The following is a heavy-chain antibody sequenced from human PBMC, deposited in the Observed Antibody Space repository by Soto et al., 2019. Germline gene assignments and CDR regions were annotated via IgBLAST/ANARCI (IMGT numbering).Heavy chain of an antibody. D-gene: IGHD5-12*01. CDR1: GFSFSIFW. J-gene: IGHJ4*02. V-gene: IGHV3-74*01. Sequence: EVQLMESGGDLVQPGGSLTLSCAASGFSFSIFWMHWVRQAPGKGLVWVSPINGGGSSADYADSVKGRFTFSRDNAKNTLYLQMNSLRAEDTAVYYCTRGGGYSGYDPFDYWGQGTLVTVSS. CDR2: INGGGSSA. CDR3: TRGGGYSGYDPFDY.